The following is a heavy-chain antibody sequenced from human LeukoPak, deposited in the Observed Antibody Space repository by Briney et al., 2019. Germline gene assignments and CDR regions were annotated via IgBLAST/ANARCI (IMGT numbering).Heavy chain of an antibody. CDR1: GYTFTSYG. V-gene: IGHV1-18*01. CDR3: AREGVAVAGEDYYYYMDV. CDR2: ISAYNGNT. J-gene: IGHJ6*03. D-gene: IGHD6-19*01. Sequence: ASVKVSCKASGYTFTSYGISWARQAPGQGLEWMGWISAYNGNTNYAQKLQGRVTMTTDTSTSTAYMELRSLRSDDTAVYYCAREGVAVAGEDYYYYMDVWGKGTTVTVSS.